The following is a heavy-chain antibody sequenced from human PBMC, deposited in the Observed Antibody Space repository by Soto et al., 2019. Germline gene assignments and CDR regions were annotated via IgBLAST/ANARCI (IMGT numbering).Heavy chain of an antibody. Sequence: ASETLSLTCAVSGGSISGSYYYWGWLRQSPGKGPEWIGSVFYTGFTSYSPSLESRVSVYVDTSKNQFSLKVSSVTAADTAVYYCARLDFRMNWFDPWGQGTLVTVSS. CDR1: GGSISGSYYY. CDR3: ARLDFRMNWFDP. CDR2: VFYTGFT. V-gene: IGHV4-39*07. J-gene: IGHJ5*02. D-gene: IGHD3-3*01.